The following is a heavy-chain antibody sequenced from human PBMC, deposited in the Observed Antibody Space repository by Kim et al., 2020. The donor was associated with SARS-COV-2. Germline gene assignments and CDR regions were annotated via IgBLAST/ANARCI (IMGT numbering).Heavy chain of an antibody. Sequence: GGSLRLSCAASGFTFSSYWMHWVRQAPGKGLVWVSRINSDGSSTSYADSVKGRFTISRDNAKNTLYLQMNSLRAEDTAVYYCARDFVVVPHDDAFDIWGQGTMVTVSS. CDR2: INSDGSST. CDR3: ARDFVVVPHDDAFDI. V-gene: IGHV3-74*01. CDR1: GFTFSSYW. D-gene: IGHD2-2*01. J-gene: IGHJ3*02.